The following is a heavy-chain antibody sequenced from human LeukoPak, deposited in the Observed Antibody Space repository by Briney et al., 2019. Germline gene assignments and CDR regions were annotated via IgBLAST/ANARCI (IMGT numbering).Heavy chain of an antibody. Sequence: ASVKVSCKASGYTFTSYGISWVRQAPGQGLEWMGWISAYNGNTNYAQKLQGRVTMTTDTSTSTAYMELRSLRSDDTAVYYCARAVAADYYYYYYYYMDVWGKGTTVTISS. D-gene: IGHD6-13*01. V-gene: IGHV1-18*01. CDR2: ISAYNGNT. CDR3: ARAVAADYYYYYYYYMDV. CDR1: GYTFTSYG. J-gene: IGHJ6*03.